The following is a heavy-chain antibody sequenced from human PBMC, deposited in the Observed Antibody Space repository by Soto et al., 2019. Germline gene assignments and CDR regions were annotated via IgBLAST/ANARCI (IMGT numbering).Heavy chain of an antibody. CDR2: IRSKAYGGTT. D-gene: IGHD6-25*01. CDR3: TRSARPVYYYYYMDV. V-gene: IGHV3-49*03. Sequence: GGSLRLSCTASGFTFGDYAMSWFRQAPGKGLEWVGFIRSKAYGGTTEYAASVKGRFTISRDDSKSIAYLQMNSLKTEDTAVYYCTRSARPVYYYYYMDVWGKGTTVTVSS. J-gene: IGHJ6*03. CDR1: GFTFGDYA.